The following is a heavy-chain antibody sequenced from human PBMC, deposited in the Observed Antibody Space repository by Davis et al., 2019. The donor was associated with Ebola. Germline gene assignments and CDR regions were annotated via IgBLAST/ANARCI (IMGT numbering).Heavy chain of an antibody. V-gene: IGHV3-21*01. Sequence: GESLKISCAAYGFIFDSFAMSWMRQAPGKGLEWVSSISSSSSYIYYANSVKGRFTISRDNAKNSLYLQMNSLRAEDTAVYYCARDGYCSRTSCQGTFDYWGQGTLVTVSS. CDR2: ISSSSSYI. CDR3: ARDGYCSRTSCQGTFDY. D-gene: IGHD2-2*03. CDR1: GFIFDSFA. J-gene: IGHJ4*02.